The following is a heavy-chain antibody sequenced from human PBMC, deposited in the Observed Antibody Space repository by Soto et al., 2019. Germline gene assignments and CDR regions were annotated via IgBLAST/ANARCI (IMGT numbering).Heavy chain of an antibody. Sequence: QVQLQESGPGLVKPSGTLSLTCAVSGRSISSNNWWSWVRQPPGKGLEWIGEIFHSGSTHYSPSLKSRVTISVDKSKNHFSLNLTSVTAADTAVYYCARVYSGSYSDSWGQGTLVTVSS. CDR3: ARVYSGSYSDS. CDR2: IFHSGST. CDR1: GRSISSNNW. J-gene: IGHJ4*02. D-gene: IGHD1-26*01. V-gene: IGHV4-4*02.